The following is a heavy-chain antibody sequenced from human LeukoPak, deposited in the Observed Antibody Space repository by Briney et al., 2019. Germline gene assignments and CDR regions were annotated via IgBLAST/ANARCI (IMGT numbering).Heavy chain of an antibody. J-gene: IGHJ4*02. Sequence: SETLSLTCAVYGGSFSGYYWRWIRQPPGKGLEWIGEINHSGSTKYNPSLKSRVTISVDTSKNQFSLKLSSVTAADTAVYYCARGSLDTAMVLFDYWGQGTLVTVSS. CDR3: ARGSLDTAMVLFDY. CDR2: INHSGST. D-gene: IGHD5-18*01. V-gene: IGHV4-34*01. CDR1: GGSFSGYY.